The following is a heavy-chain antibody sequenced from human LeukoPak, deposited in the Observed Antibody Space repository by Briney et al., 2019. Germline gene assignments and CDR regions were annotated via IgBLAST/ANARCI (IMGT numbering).Heavy chain of an antibody. Sequence: GESLKISCKGSGYSFTSYWIGCVRQMPGKGLEWMGIIYPGDPDTRYSPSFQGQVTISADKSISTAYLQWSSLKASDAAMYYCARHRVEMATTYYYYYYYMDVWGKGTTVTVSS. CDR2: IYPGDPDT. J-gene: IGHJ6*03. CDR3: ARHRVEMATTYYYYYYYMDV. V-gene: IGHV5-51*01. D-gene: IGHD5-24*01. CDR1: GYSFTSYW.